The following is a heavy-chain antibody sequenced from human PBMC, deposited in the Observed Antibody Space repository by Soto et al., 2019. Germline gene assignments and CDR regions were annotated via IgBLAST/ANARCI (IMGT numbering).Heavy chain of an antibody. CDR2: MSFDGKYK. CDR3: ATYYDEGTGLYFGGMDV. D-gene: IGHD3-16*01. Sequence: PGGSLRLSCTASGFNFPTYAMHWVRQAPGKGLEWVAVMSFDGKYKYFADSVKGRFILSRDNSKNTLDLQMSSLGAEDTAVYYCATYYDEGTGLYFGGMDVWSQGTTVTV. V-gene: IGHV3-30*04. J-gene: IGHJ6*02. CDR1: GFNFPTYA.